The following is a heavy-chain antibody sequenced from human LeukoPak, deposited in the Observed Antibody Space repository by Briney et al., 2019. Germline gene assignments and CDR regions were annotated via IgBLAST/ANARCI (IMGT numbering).Heavy chain of an antibody. D-gene: IGHD3-10*01. CDR1: GYTFTGYY. J-gene: IGHJ5*02. V-gene: IGHV1-24*01. CDR2: FDPEDGET. Sequence: GASVKVSCKASGYTFTGYYMHWVRQAPGKGLEWMGGFDPEDGETIYAQKFQGRVTMTEDTSTDTAYMELSSLRSEDTAVYYRARSGRNWFDPWGQGTLVTVSS. CDR3: ARSGRNWFDP.